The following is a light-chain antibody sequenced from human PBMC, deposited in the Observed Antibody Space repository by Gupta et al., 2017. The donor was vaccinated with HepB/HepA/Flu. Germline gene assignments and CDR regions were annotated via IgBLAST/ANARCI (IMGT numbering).Light chain of an antibody. V-gene: IGKV3-15*01. CDR1: QTVLSN. CDR3: QQNKNWPTWT. CDR2: RAS. Sequence: EIVMTQYPDTLSVSPGERATLSCRASQTVLSNLAWYKHKPGQAPRLLIYRASIRATGIPDRFSGSGCGKELTLTISSRQLEDFAVYYCQQNKNWPTWTFGEGTKVEIK. J-gene: IGKJ1*01.